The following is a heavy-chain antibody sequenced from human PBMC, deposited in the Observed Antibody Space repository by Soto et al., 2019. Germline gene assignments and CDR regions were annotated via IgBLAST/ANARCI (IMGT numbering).Heavy chain of an antibody. J-gene: IGHJ4*02. CDR1: GFSLSTSGVG. CDR3: AHRGSKKTYYDILTGYAFFDY. D-gene: IGHD3-9*01. V-gene: IGHV2-5*02. CDR2: IYWDDDK. Sequence: QITLKESGPTLVKPTQTLTLTRTFSGFSLSTSGVGVGWIRQPPGKALEWLALIYWDDDKRYSPSLKSRLTITKDTSKNQVVLTMTNMDPVDTATYYCAHRGSKKTYYDILTGYAFFDYWGQGTLVTVSS.